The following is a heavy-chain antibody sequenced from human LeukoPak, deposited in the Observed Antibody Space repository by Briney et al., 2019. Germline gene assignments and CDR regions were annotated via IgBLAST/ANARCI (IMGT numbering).Heavy chain of an antibody. CDR1: GYTFTSYG. V-gene: IGHV1-18*04. CDR3: ARDRVSVTSTYYFDY. Sequence: GASVKVSCKASGYTFTSYGISWVRQAPGQGLEWMGWISAYSGNTNYAQKLQGRVTMTTDTSTSTAYMELRSLRSDDTAVYYCARDRVSVTSTYYFDYWGQGTLVTVSS. D-gene: IGHD4-17*01. CDR2: ISAYSGNT. J-gene: IGHJ4*02.